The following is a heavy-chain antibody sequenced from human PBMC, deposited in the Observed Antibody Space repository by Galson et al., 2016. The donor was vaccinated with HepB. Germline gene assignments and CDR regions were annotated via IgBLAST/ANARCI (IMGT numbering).Heavy chain of an antibody. CDR3: ARCDYVWGIYRPVDH. V-gene: IGHV1-46*01. D-gene: IGHD3-16*02. J-gene: IGHJ4*02. Sequence: SVKVSCKASGHTVTTHYIHWVRQAPGQGLEWMGIINPNDGSTMNAQKFQSRVTMTRDKSTSTVYMELGSLSSEDTALDYCARCDYVWGIYRPVDHWGQGTLVTVSS. CDR1: GHTVTTHY. CDR2: INPNDGST.